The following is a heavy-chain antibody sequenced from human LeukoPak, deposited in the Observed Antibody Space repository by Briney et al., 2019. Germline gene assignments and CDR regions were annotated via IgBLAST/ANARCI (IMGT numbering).Heavy chain of an antibody. V-gene: IGHV3-48*01. D-gene: IGHD6-13*01. J-gene: IGHJ1*01. CDR3: AKDRDGWSSSWPRWHFQH. CDR2: ISSSSSTI. Sequence: PGGSLRLSCAASGFTFSSYSMNWVRQAPGKGLEWVSYISSSSSTIYYADSVKGRFTISRDNSKNTLYLQMNSLRAEDTAVYYCAKDRDGWSSSWPRWHFQHWGQGTLVTVSS. CDR1: GFTFSSYS.